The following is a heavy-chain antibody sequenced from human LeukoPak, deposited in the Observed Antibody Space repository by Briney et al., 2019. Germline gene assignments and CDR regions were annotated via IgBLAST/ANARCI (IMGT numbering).Heavy chain of an antibody. CDR1: GGTFSIYA. Sequence: SVKVSCKASGGTFSIYAISWVRQAPGQGLEWMGGIIPIFGTANYAQKFQGRVTISAVESMSTAYMQLSSLRSVDTAVYYCARGWLAESTVVTPYNYWGQGTLVTVSS. CDR2: IIPIFGTA. D-gene: IGHD4-23*01. V-gene: IGHV1-69*01. CDR3: ARGWLAESTVVTPYNY. J-gene: IGHJ4*02.